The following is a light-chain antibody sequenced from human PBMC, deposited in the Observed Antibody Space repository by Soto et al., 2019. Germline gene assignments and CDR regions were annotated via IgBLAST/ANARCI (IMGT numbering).Light chain of an antibody. CDR2: AAS. CDR1: QGISSA. CDR3: QQFNSYPFT. V-gene: IGKV1-13*02. J-gene: IGKJ3*01. Sequence: AIQLTQSPSSLSASVGDRVTITCRASQGISSALAWYQQKPGKAPKLLIYAASSLESGVPSRFSGSESGTEFTLTISSLQPVDFATYYCQQFNSYPFTFGPGTKVEIK.